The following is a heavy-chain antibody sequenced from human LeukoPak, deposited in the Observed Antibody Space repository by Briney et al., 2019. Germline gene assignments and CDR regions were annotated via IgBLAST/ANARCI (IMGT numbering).Heavy chain of an antibody. D-gene: IGHD3-10*01. Sequence: GGSLRLSCAASGFTFSSYWMHWVRQAPGEGLVWVSRIYSDGSSTNYADSVKGRFTISRDNSKNTLYLQMNSLRAEDTAVYYCARALDGSGSRSFDYWGQEPWSPSPQ. J-gene: IGHJ4*01. CDR1: GFTFSSYW. CDR3: ARALDGSGSRSFDY. V-gene: IGHV3-74*01. CDR2: IYSDGSST.